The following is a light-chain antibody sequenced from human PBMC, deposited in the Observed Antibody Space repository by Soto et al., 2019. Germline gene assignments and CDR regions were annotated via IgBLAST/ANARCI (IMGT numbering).Light chain of an antibody. J-gene: IGKJ3*01. CDR2: DAS. CDR1: QSISTW. CDR3: QQHNSYPHT. Sequence: DIQVTQSPSTLSASVGDRVTITCRASQSISTWLAWYQQKPGKAPKLLIYDASSLESGVPSRFSGSGSGTEFTLTISSLQPDDLATSYCQQHNSYPHTFGPGTTVDFK. V-gene: IGKV1-5*01.